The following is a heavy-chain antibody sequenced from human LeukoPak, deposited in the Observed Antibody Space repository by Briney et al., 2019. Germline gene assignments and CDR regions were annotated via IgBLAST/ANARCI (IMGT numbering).Heavy chain of an antibody. Sequence: GGSLRLSCAASGFIFSTYWMSWVRQAPGKGLEWVANIKQDGSDKFYVDSVKGRFTISRGNAKNSMYLQMSSLRAEDTAIYYCARVLPVASRDYWGQGTLVTVSS. D-gene: IGHD2-2*01. CDR2: IKQDGSDK. J-gene: IGHJ4*02. CDR3: ARVLPVASRDY. V-gene: IGHV3-7*01. CDR1: GFIFSTYW.